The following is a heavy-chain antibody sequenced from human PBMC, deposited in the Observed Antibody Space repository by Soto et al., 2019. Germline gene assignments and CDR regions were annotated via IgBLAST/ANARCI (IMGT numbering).Heavy chain of an antibody. CDR3: ARGDSSGWDLTYYYYYYGMDV. V-gene: IGHV3-30-3*01. CDR1: GFTFSSYA. J-gene: IGHJ6*02. CDR2: ISYDGSNK. Sequence: QVQLVESGGGVVQPGRSLRLSCAASGFTFSSYAMHWVRQAPGKGLEWVAVISYDGSNKYYADSVKGRFTISRDNSKNTLYLQMNSLRAEDTAVYYCARGDSSGWDLTYYYYYYGMDVWGQGTTVTVSS. D-gene: IGHD6-19*01.